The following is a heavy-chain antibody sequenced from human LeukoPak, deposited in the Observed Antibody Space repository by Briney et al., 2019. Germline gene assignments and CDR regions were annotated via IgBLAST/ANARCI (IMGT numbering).Heavy chain of an antibody. Sequence: PSQTLSLTCTVSGGSISSGSYYWSWIRQPPGKGLEWIGYIYYSGSTNYNPSLKSRVTISVDTSKNQFSLKLSSVTAADTAVYYCARAGYGSGSYYNRLLLRFWFDPWGQGTLVTVSS. V-gene: IGHV4-61*01. CDR1: GGSISSGSYY. CDR3: ARAGYGSGSYYNRLLLRFWFDP. CDR2: IYYSGST. D-gene: IGHD3-10*01. J-gene: IGHJ5*02.